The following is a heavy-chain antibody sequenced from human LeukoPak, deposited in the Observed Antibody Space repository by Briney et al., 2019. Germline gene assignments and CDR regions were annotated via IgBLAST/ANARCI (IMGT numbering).Heavy chain of an antibody. Sequence: SETLSLTCTVSGGSIRSSSYYWGWIRQPPGKGLEWIGSIYYSGSTYYNPSLKSRVTISVDTAKNQFSLKLSSVTAADTAVYYWARDLYSSRTNDAFVIWGQGTMVTVSS. J-gene: IGHJ3*02. CDR1: GGSIRSSSYY. V-gene: IGHV4-39*07. CDR2: IYYSGST. CDR3: ARDLYSSRTNDAFVI. D-gene: IGHD6-13*01.